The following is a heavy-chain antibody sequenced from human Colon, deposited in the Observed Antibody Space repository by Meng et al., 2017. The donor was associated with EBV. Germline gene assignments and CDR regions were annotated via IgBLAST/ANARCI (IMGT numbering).Heavy chain of an antibody. V-gene: IGHV4-31*03. CDR3: ARVSSGWDYFDY. CDR1: DSSVSSGGYY. CDR2: IYYSGST. J-gene: IGHJ4*02. Sequence: QVQRQESSPGLVKPSKTLSHTCTGTDSSVSSGGYYWTLIRHHPGKGLEWFGHIYYSGSTFYNPSLKRRVIISIDTSKNQFSLNLRSVTAADTAVYYCARVSSGWDYFDYWGQGTLVTVSS. D-gene: IGHD6-19*01.